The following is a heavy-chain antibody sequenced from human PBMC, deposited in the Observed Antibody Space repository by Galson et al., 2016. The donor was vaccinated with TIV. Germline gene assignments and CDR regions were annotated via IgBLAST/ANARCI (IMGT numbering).Heavy chain of an antibody. D-gene: IGHD3-16*01. CDR1: GDSVPSTSAA. V-gene: IGHV6-1*01. Sequence: CAISGDSVPSTSAAWNWIRQSPSRGLEWLGRTYYRSTWYNDYAASLKRRITINPDTSKNQFSLQLNSVTPEDTAVYYCARATPSVFGIIMTLDSWGQGTLVTVSS. J-gene: IGHJ4*02. CDR3: ARATPSVFGIIMTLDS. CDR2: TYYRSTWYN.